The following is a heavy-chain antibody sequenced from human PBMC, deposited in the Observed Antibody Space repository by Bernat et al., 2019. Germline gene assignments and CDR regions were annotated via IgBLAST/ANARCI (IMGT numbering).Heavy chain of an antibody. D-gene: IGHD2-8*02. J-gene: IGHJ4*02. CDR3: ARNRDWGKEVVYAREFDY. Sequence: EVQLVESGGGLVKPGGSLRLSCAASGFTFSSYSMNWVRQAPGKGLEWVSSISSSSSYIYYADSVKGRFTISRDNAKNSLYLQMNSLRAEDTAVYYCARNRDWGKEVVYAREFDYWGQGTLVTVSS. V-gene: IGHV3-21*01. CDR1: GFTFSSYS. CDR2: ISSSSSYI.